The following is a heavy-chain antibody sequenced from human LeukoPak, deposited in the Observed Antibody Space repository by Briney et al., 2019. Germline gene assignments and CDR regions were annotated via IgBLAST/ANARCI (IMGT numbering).Heavy chain of an antibody. D-gene: IGHD5-18*01. V-gene: IGHV4-34*01. CDR1: GGSFSGYH. CDR3: ASTSAMVYFDY. CDR2: INHRGST. Sequence: PPETLSLTCAVYGGSFSGYHWSWIRRPPGKGLEWIGEINHRGSTNYNPSLKSRVTISVDTSKNQFSLKLSSVTAADTAVYYCASTSAMVYFDYWGQGTLVTVSS. J-gene: IGHJ4*02.